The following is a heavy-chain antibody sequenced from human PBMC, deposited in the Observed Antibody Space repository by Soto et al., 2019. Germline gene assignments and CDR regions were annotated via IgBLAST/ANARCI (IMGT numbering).Heavy chain of an antibody. Sequence: QVQLQESGPGLVKPSETLSLTCTVSGGSISSYYWSWIRQPPGKGLEWIGYIYYSGSTNYNPSLKRRVTTSADTSNNQSSLKASSVTAADTAVYYCASRYGGSLDYWGQGTLVTVSS. V-gene: IGHV4-59*08. J-gene: IGHJ4*02. CDR3: ASRYGGSLDY. CDR1: GGSISSYY. D-gene: IGHD2-15*01. CDR2: IYYSGST.